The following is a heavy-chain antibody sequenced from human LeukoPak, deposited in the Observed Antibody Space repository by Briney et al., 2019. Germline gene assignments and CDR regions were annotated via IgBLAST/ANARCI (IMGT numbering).Heavy chain of an antibody. Sequence: PGGSLRLSCAASGFTFSSYGMHWVRQAPGKGLEWVAFIRYDGSNKYYADSVKGRFTISRDNSKNTLYLQMNSLRAEDTAINYCARDTLGEGEDANYAVYYFDYWGQGTLVTVSS. CDR1: GFTFSSYG. J-gene: IGHJ4*02. CDR3: ARDTLGEGEDANYAVYYFDY. CDR2: IRYDGSNK. V-gene: IGHV3-30*02. D-gene: IGHD4/OR15-4a*01.